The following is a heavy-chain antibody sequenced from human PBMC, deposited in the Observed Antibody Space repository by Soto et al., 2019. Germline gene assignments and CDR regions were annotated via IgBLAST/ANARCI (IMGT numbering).Heavy chain of an antibody. Sequence: QVQLQESGPGLVKPSQTLSLTCTVSGGSISRGGYYWSWIRQHPGKVMEWIGYIYYSGSTYYNPSLKSRVTISVDTSNNQSSLKLSSLTAAYTAEYYCARDVVVVPAAPKIWYYYGMDLWGQGTTVTVSS. CDR2: IYYSGST. V-gene: IGHV4-31*03. CDR3: ARDVVVVPAAPKIWYYYGMDL. D-gene: IGHD2-2*01. J-gene: IGHJ6*02. CDR1: GGSISRGGYY.